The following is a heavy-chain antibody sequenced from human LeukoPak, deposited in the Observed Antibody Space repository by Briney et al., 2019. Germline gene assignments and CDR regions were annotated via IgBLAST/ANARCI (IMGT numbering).Heavy chain of an antibody. CDR2: INHSGSN. CDR3: ARVGGKYSSGWYVY. J-gene: IGHJ4*02. V-gene: IGHV4-34*01. D-gene: IGHD6-19*01. Sequence: YPSETLSLTCAVYGGSFSGYYWSWIRQPPGKGLEWIGEINHSGSNNYNPSLKSRVTISVDTSKNQFSLKLSSVTAADTAVYYCARVGGKYSSGWYVYWGQGTLVTVSS. CDR1: GGSFSGYY.